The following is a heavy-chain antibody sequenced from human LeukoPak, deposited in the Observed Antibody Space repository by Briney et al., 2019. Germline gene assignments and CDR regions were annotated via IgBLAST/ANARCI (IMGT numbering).Heavy chain of an antibody. V-gene: IGHV3-7*01. CDR1: GFTSSNYW. CDR2: IKQDGSEK. D-gene: IGHD6-19*01. Sequence: GGSLRLSCAASGFTSSNYWMSWVSQAPGRGLEWVANIKQDGSEKYYVDSVKGRFTISRDNAKNSLYLQMNSLRAEDTAVYYCARDRGSSGWYEFDYWGQGTLVTVSS. CDR3: ARDRGSSGWYEFDY. J-gene: IGHJ4*02.